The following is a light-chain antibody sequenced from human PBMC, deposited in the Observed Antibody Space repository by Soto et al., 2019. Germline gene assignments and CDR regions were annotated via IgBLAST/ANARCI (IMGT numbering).Light chain of an antibody. CDR1: QSVDSTS. CDR2: AAY. Sequence: LTQSPGTLSLSPGERATLSCRASQSVDSTSLAWYQQKPGKAPTLLIYAAYSLPSGVPTRFSGSGSGTEFTLTISSLQPEDFATYYCQQLNTSPLTFGQGTKVEIK. J-gene: IGKJ1*01. V-gene: IGKV1-9*01. CDR3: QQLNTSPLT.